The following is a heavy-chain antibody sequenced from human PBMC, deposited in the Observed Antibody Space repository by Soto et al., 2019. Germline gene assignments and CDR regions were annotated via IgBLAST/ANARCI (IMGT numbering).Heavy chain of an antibody. D-gene: IGHD1-26*01. V-gene: IGHV3-74*01. CDR2: ISSDGSVT. CDR1: GFTFSTYW. Sequence: EVQLVESGGGLVQPGGSLRLSCAASGFTFSTYWMHWVRQAPGKGPVWVSRISSDGSVTDYAGSVKGRFTISRDNAKNTLYLQMHSLRAEDTAVYYCASAMTSVGATTNGDYWGQGTLVTVSS. CDR3: ASAMTSVGATTNGDY. J-gene: IGHJ4*02.